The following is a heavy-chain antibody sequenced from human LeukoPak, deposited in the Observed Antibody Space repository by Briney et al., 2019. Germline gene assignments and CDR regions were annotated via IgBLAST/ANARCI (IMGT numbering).Heavy chain of an antibody. CDR2: IYYSGST. V-gene: IGHV4-59*01. D-gene: IGHD3-10*01. CDR3: ARPKGGSGSYSDY. J-gene: IGHJ4*02. CDR1: GGSISSYY. Sequence: SETLSLTCTVSGGSISSYYWSWIRQPPGKGLERIGYIYYSGSTNYNPSLKSRVTISVDTSKNQFSLKLSSVTAADTAVYYCARPKGGSGSYSDYWGQGTLVTVSS.